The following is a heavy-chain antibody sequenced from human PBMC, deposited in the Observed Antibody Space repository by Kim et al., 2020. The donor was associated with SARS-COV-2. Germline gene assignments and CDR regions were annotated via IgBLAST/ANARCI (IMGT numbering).Heavy chain of an antibody. V-gene: IGHV4-39*01. J-gene: IGHJ4*02. CDR3: ARGTPFDF. CDR1: LGSVNDDNFF. CDR2: VYYTGTN. Sequence: SETLSLTCTVSLGSVNDDNFFWGWIRQPPGKGLEWIGTVYYTGTNFYNPSLKSRVTISIDTSKNQFSLSLNSVTAADTAVYFCARGTPFDFWGQGTLVT. D-gene: IGHD1-1*01.